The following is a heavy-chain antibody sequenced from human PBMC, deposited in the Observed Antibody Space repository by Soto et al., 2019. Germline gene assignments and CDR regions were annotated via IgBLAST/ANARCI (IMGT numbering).Heavy chain of an antibody. D-gene: IGHD6-13*01. CDR2: ISGSGGST. CDR1: GFTFSSYA. CDR3: ARRGPGTYFDY. V-gene: IGHV3-23*01. J-gene: IGHJ4*02. Sequence: GGSLRLSCAASGFTFSSYAMNWVRQAPGKGLEWVSVISGSGGSTYYADSVKGRFTISRDNSKNTLYLQMNSLRAEDTAVYYCARRGPGTYFDYWGRGTLVTVSS.